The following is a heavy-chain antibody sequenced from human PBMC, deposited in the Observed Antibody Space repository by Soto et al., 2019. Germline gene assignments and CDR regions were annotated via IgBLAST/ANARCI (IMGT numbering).Heavy chain of an antibody. CDR2: IDCSGGIT. V-gene: IGHV3-23*01. CDR3: VKNSAWFNT. Sequence: QLLQSGGGLVQPGGSLTLSCAASGFTFGTTDMSWVRQAPGEWLEWVSTIDCSGGITYYADSVKGLFTISRDNSRNPVYLQMNSLRGDATALYYCVKNSAWFNTWGQGALVTVSS. CDR1: GFTFGTTD. D-gene: IGHD3-10*01. J-gene: IGHJ5*02.